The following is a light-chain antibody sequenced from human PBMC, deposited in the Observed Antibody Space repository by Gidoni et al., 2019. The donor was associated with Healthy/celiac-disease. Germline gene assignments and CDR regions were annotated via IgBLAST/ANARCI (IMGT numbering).Light chain of an antibody. V-gene: IGKV3-20*01. Sequence: VLTQSPGTLSLSPGERATLSCRASQSVSSSYLAWYQQKPGQAPRLLIYGASSRATGIPDRFSGSGSGTDFTLTISRLEPEDFAVYYCQQYGSSPSTFGGGTKVEIK. CDR2: GAS. J-gene: IGKJ4*01. CDR3: QQYGSSPST. CDR1: QSVSSSY.